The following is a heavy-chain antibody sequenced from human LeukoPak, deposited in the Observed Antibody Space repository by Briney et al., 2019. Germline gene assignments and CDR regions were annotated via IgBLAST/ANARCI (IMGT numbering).Heavy chain of an antibody. J-gene: IGHJ4*02. V-gene: IGHV4-59*01. CDR2: IYYSGST. Sequence: SETLSLTCTVSGGSISSYYWSWIRQPPGKGLEWIGYIYYSGSTNYNPSLKSRVTISVDTSKNQFSLKLSSVTAADTAVYYCATLNGSGWYDYWGQGTLVTVSS. CDR1: GGSISSYY. D-gene: IGHD6-19*01. CDR3: ATLNGSGWYDY.